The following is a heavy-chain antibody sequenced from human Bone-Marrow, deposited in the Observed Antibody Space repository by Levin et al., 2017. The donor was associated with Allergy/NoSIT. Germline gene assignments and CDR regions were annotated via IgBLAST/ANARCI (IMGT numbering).Heavy chain of an antibody. CDR3: ARDTGDY. CDR2: ISHRGST. CDR1: GGSFSGYY. J-gene: IGHJ4*02. Sequence: SETQSLTCGVYGGSFSGYYWTWIRQPPGKGLEWIGEISHRGSTNYNPSLKSRVTISLDMSKNHFSLNLTSVTAADTAVYYCARDTGDYWGQGTLVTVSS. V-gene: IGHV4-34*01. D-gene: IGHD2-8*02.